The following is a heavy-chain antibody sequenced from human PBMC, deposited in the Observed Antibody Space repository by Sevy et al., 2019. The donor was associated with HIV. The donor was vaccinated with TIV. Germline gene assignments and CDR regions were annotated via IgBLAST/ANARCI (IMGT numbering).Heavy chain of an antibody. V-gene: IGHV3-7*03. J-gene: IGHJ4*02. CDR1: GFTFSNHW. CDR2: IKKVGTDK. Sequence: GGSLRLSCGVSGFTFSNHWMSWVRQAPGKALEWVANIKKVGTDKFYVDSVKGRFSISRDNAENSLYLEMNSLRVEDTAVYYCARDRRVEYGGSDYWGQGTLVTVSS. CDR3: ARDRRVEYGGSDY. D-gene: IGHD3-10*01.